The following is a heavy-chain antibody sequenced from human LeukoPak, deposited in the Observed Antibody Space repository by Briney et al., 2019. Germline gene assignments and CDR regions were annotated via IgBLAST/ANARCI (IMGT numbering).Heavy chain of an antibody. CDR3: AKRLSYYYYYMDV. CDR1: GFTFSSYA. V-gene: IGHV3-23*01. J-gene: IGHJ6*03. Sequence: GGSLRLSCAASGFTFSSYAMSWVRQAPGKGLESVSAISGSGGSTYYADSVKGRFTISRDNSKNTLYLQMNSLRAEDTAVYYCAKRLSYYYYYMDVWGKGTTVTVSS. D-gene: IGHD2-21*02. CDR2: ISGSGGST.